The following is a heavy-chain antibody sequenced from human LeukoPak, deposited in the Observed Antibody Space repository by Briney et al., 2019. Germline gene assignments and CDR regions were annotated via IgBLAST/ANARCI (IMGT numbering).Heavy chain of an antibody. Sequence: PGGSLRLSCAASGLTFSSYAMSWVRQAPGKGLECVTAISGSGGGTYYADSVKGRFTISRDNSKNTLYLQMNSLRAEDAAAYYCSKERVLGRDPCYYFDYWGQGTLVTVSS. CDR1: GLTFSSYA. J-gene: IGHJ4*02. CDR3: SKERVLGRDPCYYFDY. D-gene: IGHD1-26*01. V-gene: IGHV3-23*01. CDR2: ISGSGGGT.